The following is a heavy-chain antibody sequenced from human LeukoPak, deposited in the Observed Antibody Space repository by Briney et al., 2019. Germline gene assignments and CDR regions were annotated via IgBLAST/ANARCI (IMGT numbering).Heavy chain of an antibody. J-gene: IGHJ6*02. V-gene: IGHV3-11*01. CDR2: IYISASNT. Sequence: GGSLRLSCAASGFTFSDHYMSWVRQTPGKGREWVSYIYISASNTYYADSVKGRFTISRDNAKNVLYLQMNNLRVEDTAVYYCARGHYGLDVWGQGTTVTVSS. CDR3: ARGHYGLDV. CDR1: GFTFSDHY.